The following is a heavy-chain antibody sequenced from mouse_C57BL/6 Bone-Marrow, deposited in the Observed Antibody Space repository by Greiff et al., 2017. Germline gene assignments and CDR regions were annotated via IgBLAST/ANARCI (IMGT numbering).Heavy chain of an antibody. Sequence: QVQLQQSGAELVKPGASVKISCKASGYAFSSYWMNWVKQRPGKGLEWIGQIYPGDGDTTYTGKFKGKATLPADQSSSTAYMQLRSLTSEDSAVYFCARPSSYAMDYWGQGTSVTVSS. V-gene: IGHV1-80*01. CDR2: IYPGDGDT. CDR3: ARPSSYAMDY. D-gene: IGHD2-10*02. J-gene: IGHJ4*01. CDR1: GYAFSSYW.